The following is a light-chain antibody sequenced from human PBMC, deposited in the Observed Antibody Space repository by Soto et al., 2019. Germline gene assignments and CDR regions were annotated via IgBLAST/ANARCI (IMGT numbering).Light chain of an antibody. J-gene: IGKJ1*01. Sequence: EIVMTQSPATLSVSPGERATLSCRASQSVSSNLAWYQQKSGQAPRLLIYGASTRATGIPARFSGSGSGTECTLTISSLQSEDFAVYYCQQYNNWPLTFGQGTKVDIK. CDR2: GAS. CDR3: QQYNNWPLT. V-gene: IGKV3-15*01. CDR1: QSVSSN.